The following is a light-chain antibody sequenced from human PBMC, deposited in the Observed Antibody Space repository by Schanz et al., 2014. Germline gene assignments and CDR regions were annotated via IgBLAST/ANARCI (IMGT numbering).Light chain of an antibody. CDR3: QTYDISQTGLWL. J-gene: IGLJ3*02. CDR1: SSNIGAGYD. Sequence: QSVLTQPPSVSGAPGQRVTISCTGSSSNIGAGYDVHWYQQFPGTAPKLLIYGNINRPSGVPDRFSGSKSGTSASLAITGLQAEDEADYYCQTYDISQTGLWLFGGGTKLTVL. V-gene: IGLV1-40*01. CDR2: GNI.